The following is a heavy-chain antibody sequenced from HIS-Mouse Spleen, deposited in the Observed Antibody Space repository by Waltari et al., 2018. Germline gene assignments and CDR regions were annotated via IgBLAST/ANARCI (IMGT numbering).Heavy chain of an antibody. D-gene: IGHD6-13*01. Sequence: QLQLQESGPGLVKPSETLSLTCTVSGGSISSSSYYWGWIRQPPGKGLEWIGRIFYSGGTYYNPSLKDRVTISGATAKNQFSLKLGSVTAADTGVYYWARESPYSSSWYDWYFDLWGRGTLVTVSS. CDR1: GGSISSSSYY. V-gene: IGHV4-39*07. CDR3: ARESPYSSSWYDWYFDL. J-gene: IGHJ2*01. CDR2: IFYSGGT.